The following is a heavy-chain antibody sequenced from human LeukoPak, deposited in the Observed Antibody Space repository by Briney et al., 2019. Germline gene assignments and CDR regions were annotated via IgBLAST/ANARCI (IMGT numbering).Heavy chain of an antibody. Sequence: GGSLRLSCAASGFTFSSYSMNWIRQAPGKGLEWVSYISSSGSTIYYADSVKGRFTISRDNAKNSLYLQMNSLRAEDTAVYYCAREPRRSYYGYFDYWGQGTLVTVSS. CDR2: ISSSGSTI. CDR1: GFTFSSYS. D-gene: IGHD1-26*01. CDR3: AREPRRSYYGYFDY. V-gene: IGHV3-48*04. J-gene: IGHJ4*02.